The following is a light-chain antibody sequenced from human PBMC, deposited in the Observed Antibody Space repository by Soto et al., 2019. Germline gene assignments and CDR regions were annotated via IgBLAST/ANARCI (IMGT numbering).Light chain of an antibody. J-gene: IGKJ1*01. CDR1: QSVSSN. CDR3: QQYNNWHTWT. V-gene: IGKV3-15*01. Sequence: EILMTQSPATLSVSPGERATLSCGASQSVSSNLAWYQQKPGQAPRLLIYVASTRATGIPARFSGSGSGTEFTLTISSLKSEDFAVYYCQQYNNWHTWTFGHGTKVDIK. CDR2: VAS.